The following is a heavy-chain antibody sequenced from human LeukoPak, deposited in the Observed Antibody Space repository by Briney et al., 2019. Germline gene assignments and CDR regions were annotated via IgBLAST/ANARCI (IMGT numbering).Heavy chain of an antibody. CDR2: IYYSGST. CDR1: GGSISSSSYY. CDR3: VRVAYFDDTGYYYNFDY. J-gene: IGHJ4*02. D-gene: IGHD3-22*01. V-gene: IGHV4-39*07. Sequence: SETLSLTCTVSGGSISSSSYYWGWIRQPPGKGLEWIGSIYYSGSTYYNPSLKSRVTISVDTSKNQFSLKLSSVTAADTAVYYCVRVAYFDDTGYYYNFDYWGQGTLVTVSS.